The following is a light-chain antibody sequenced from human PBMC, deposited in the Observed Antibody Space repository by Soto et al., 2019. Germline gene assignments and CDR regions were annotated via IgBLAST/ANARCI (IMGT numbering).Light chain of an antibody. CDR1: SSDVGGYNY. CDR3: CSYAGSYTFAYV. V-gene: IGLV2-11*01. CDR2: DVS. Sequence: QSALTQPRSVSGSPGQSVTISCTGTSSDVGGYNYVSWYQQHPGKAPKLMIYDVSKRPSGVPDRFSGSKSGNTASLTISGLQAEDEDDYYCCSYAGSYTFAYVFGTGTKLTVL. J-gene: IGLJ1*01.